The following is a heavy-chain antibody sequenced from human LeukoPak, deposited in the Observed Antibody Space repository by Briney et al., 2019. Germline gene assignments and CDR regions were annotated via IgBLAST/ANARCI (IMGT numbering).Heavy chain of an antibody. V-gene: IGHV3-30-3*01. J-gene: IGHJ3*02. CDR2: ISYDGSNK. CDR3: AREQRLYYYDSSAYYKGAFDI. Sequence: PGGSLRLSCAASGFTFSSYAMHWVRQAPGKGLEWVAVISYDGSNKYYADSVKGRFTISRDNSKNTLYLQMNSLRAEDTAVYYCAREQRLYYYDSSAYYKGAFDIWGQGTMVTVSS. D-gene: IGHD3-22*01. CDR1: GFTFSSYA.